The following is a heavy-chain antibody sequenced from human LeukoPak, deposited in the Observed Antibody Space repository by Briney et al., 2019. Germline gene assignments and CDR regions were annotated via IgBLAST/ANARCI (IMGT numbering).Heavy chain of an antibody. V-gene: IGHV3-43D*03. D-gene: IGHD5-24*01. J-gene: IGHJ4*02. CDR1: GFTFDDYA. CDR3: ARAPRLRDGYNYRVLDY. CDR2: ISWDGGST. Sequence: QSGGSLRLSCAASGFTFDDYAMHWVRQAPGKGLEWVSLISWDGGSTYYADSGKGRFTISRDNAKNSLYLQMNSLRAEDTAVYYCARAPRLRDGYNYRVLDYWGQGTLVTVSS.